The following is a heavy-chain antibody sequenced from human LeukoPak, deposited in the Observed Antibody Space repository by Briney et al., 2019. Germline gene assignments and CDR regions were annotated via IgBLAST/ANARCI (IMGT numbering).Heavy chain of an antibody. CDR3: AGTYSSSPYYFDY. CDR2: IYYSGST. J-gene: IGHJ4*02. V-gene: IGHV4-30-4*01. D-gene: IGHD6-6*01. Sequence: SQTLSLTCSVSGGSISSGDYYWSWSRQPPGKGLEWIGYIYYSGSTYYNPSLKSRVTISVDTSKNQFSLKLSSVTAADTAVYYCAGTYSSSPYYFDYWGQGTLVSVSS. CDR1: GGSISSGDYY.